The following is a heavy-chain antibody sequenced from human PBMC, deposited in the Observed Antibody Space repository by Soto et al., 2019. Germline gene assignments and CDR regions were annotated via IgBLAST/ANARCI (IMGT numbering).Heavy chain of an antibody. CDR3: AKGFGELLDYYGMDV. D-gene: IGHD3-10*01. Sequence: SLRLSCAASRFTFSNYAMHWVRQDPGKGLEWVAFISHDGSDKYYADSVRGRFTISRDNSKNALYLQMNSLRTDDTAVYSCAKGFGELLDYYGMDVWGQGTTVTVSS. V-gene: IGHV3-30*18. J-gene: IGHJ6*02. CDR2: ISHDGSDK. CDR1: RFTFSNYA.